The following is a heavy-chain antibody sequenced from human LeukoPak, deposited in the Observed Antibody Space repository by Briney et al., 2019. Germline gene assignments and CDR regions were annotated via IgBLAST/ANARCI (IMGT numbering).Heavy chain of an antibody. CDR1: GGSVSSGNYY. CDR3: ARDCRTGGDCS. Sequence: SETLSLTCTVSGGSVSSGNYYWTWIRQPAGKGLEWIGRIYTSGSTNYNPSLKSRVTISVDTSKNQFSLKLSSVTAADTAVYYCARDCRTGGDCSWGQGTLVTVSS. J-gene: IGHJ5*02. D-gene: IGHD2-21*02. V-gene: IGHV4-61*10. CDR2: IYTSGST.